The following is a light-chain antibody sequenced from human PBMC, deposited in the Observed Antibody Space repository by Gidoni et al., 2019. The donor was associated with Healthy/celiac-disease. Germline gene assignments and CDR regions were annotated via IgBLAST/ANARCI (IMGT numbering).Light chain of an antibody. CDR3: NSRDSSGNPHVV. Sequence: SSELTQDPAVSVALGQPVRITCQGDSLRSYYASWYQQKPGQAPVLVIYGKNNRPSGSPDRFSGSSSGNTASLTITGAQAEDEADYYCNSRDSSGNPHVVFGGGTKLTVL. V-gene: IGLV3-19*01. CDR2: GKN. J-gene: IGLJ2*01. CDR1: SLRSYY.